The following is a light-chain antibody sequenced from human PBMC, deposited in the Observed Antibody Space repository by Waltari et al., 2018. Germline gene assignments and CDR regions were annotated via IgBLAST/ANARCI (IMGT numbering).Light chain of an antibody. J-gene: IGKJ4*01. Sequence: ETVLTQSSSTLSLSPGERPTLSCRASQSVSTYLAWYQQKPGQAPRLLIYYASNRATGNPARVSGRGSGTDFTLTISSREPEDFAVYYCQQRSCWLRFGGRTKVEI. V-gene: IGKV3-11*01. CDR3: QQRSCWLR. CDR1: QSVSTY. CDR2: YAS.